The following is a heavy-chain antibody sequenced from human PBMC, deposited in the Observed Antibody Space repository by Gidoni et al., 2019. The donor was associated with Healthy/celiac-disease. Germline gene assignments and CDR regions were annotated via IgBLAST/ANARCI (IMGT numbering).Heavy chain of an antibody. D-gene: IGHD3-3*01. CDR2: INHSGST. Sequence: QVQLQQWGAGLLKPSETLSLTCAVYGGSFSGYYWSWIRQPPGKGLEWIGEINHSGSTNYNPSLKSRVTISVDTSKNQFSLKLSSVTAADTAVYYCARGGSYYDFWSGYHRYYYMDVWGKGTTVTVSS. CDR3: ARGGSYYDFWSGYHRYYYMDV. J-gene: IGHJ6*03. CDR1: GGSFSGYY. V-gene: IGHV4-34*01.